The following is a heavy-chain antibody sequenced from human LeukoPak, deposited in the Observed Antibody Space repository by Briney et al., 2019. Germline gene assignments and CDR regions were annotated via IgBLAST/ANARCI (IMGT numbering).Heavy chain of an antibody. V-gene: IGHV3-23*01. D-gene: IGHD2-21*02. CDR2: ISGSGGST. CDR3: PNNPRTIVVVTAIHNY. J-gene: IGHJ4*02. Sequence: GGSLRLSCAASGFTFSSYAMSWVRQAPGKGLEWVSAISGSGGSTYYADSVKGRFTISRDNSKNPLYLQMNSLRAEDTAVYYCPNNPRTIVVVTAIHNYWGQGTLVTVSS. CDR1: GFTFSSYA.